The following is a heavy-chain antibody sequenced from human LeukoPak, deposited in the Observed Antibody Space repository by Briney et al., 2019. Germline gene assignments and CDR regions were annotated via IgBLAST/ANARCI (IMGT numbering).Heavy chain of an antibody. CDR2: VDHTGST. Sequence: PSETLSLTCTVSGGSISSYYWSWIRQPPGKGLEGIGYVDHTGSTNFNPSLNGRVSISRDTSKNLFSLRLRSVTAADTAVYFCARGRVSSSTWYSTYYYYFYMDVWGKGTTVTVSS. D-gene: IGHD1-1*01. J-gene: IGHJ6*03. CDR1: GGSISSYY. CDR3: ARGRVSSSTWYSTYYYYFYMDV. V-gene: IGHV4-59*01.